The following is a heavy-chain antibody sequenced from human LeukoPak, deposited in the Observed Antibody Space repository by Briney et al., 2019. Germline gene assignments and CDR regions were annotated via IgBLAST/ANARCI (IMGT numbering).Heavy chain of an antibody. J-gene: IGHJ3*02. Sequence: PGGSLRLSCAASGFTFSSYAITWVRQAPGKGLEWVSTVIDNGGFTYYADSVKGRFTISRDNSKGALYLQMNSLRVEDTAVYYCARDRMNWSSFDIWGRGTMVTVSS. CDR3: ARDRMNWSSFDI. CDR2: VIDNGGFT. D-gene: IGHD1-26*01. CDR1: GFTFSSYA. V-gene: IGHV3-23*01.